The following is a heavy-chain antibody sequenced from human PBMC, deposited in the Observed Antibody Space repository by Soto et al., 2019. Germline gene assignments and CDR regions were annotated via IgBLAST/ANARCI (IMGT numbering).Heavy chain of an antibody. CDR1: GFTFDDYA. CDR3: AILPLYGSGFDC. D-gene: IGHD3-10*01. Sequence: ESGGGLVQPGRSLRLSCAASGFTFDDYAIHWVRQAPGRGLEWVAGISWNGASIGYADSVKGRFTISRDNAKNSLHLQMNSLRSEDTALYYCAILPLYGSGFDCWGQGTLVTVSS. V-gene: IGHV3-9*01. CDR2: ISWNGASI. J-gene: IGHJ4*02.